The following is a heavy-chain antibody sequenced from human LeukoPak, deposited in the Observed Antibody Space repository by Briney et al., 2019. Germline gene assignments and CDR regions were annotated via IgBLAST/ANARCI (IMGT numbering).Heavy chain of an antibody. D-gene: IGHD6-19*01. Sequence: PSETLSLTCTVSGGSISSGSYYWSWIRQPAGKGLEWIGRIYTSGSTNYNPSLKSRVTISVDTSKNQFSLKLSSVTAADTAVYYCAIDQWLVTKDWFDPCGQGTLVTVSS. CDR1: GGSISSGSYY. CDR3: AIDQWLVTKDWFDP. J-gene: IGHJ5*02. V-gene: IGHV4-61*02. CDR2: IYTSGST.